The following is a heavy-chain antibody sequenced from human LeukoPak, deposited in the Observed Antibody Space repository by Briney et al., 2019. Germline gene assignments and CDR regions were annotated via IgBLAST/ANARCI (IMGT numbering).Heavy chain of an antibody. J-gene: IGHJ3*02. CDR1: GFTFSSYA. CDR2: ISYDGSNK. Sequence: QTGGSLRLSCAASGFTFSSYAMHWVRQAPGKGLEWVAVISYDGSNKYYADSVKGRFTISRDNSKNTLYLQMNSLRAEDTAVYYCARDKTTVAGGAFDIWGQGTMVTVSS. D-gene: IGHD4-23*01. V-gene: IGHV3-30-3*01. CDR3: ARDKTTVAGGAFDI.